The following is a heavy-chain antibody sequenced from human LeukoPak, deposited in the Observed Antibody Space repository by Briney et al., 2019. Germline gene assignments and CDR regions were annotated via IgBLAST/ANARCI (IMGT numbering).Heavy chain of an antibody. J-gene: IGHJ3*02. Sequence: SETLSLTCTFSGYSISGGYYWGWIRQPPGKGLEWIGSIYHSGSTYYNPCLKSRVTISVETSKNQFTLKLSSVTAADTAVYYCARGGGVAFDIWGQGTMVTVSS. CDR1: GYSISGGYY. V-gene: IGHV4-38-2*02. CDR3: ARGGGVAFDI. CDR2: IYHSGST.